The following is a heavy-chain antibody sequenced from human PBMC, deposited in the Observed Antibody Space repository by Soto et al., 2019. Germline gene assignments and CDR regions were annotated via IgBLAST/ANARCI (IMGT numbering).Heavy chain of an antibody. CDR2: IIPIFGTA. V-gene: IGHV1-69*01. D-gene: IGHD6-13*01. CDR1: GGTFSSYA. J-gene: IGHJ4*02. CDR3: ARDQVLGGQQLVSFDY. Sequence: QVQLVQSGAEVKKPGSSVKVSCKASGGTFSSYAISWVRQAPGQGLEWMGGIIPIFGTANYAQKFQGRVTITADESTSTAYMELSSLRSEDTGVYYCARDQVLGGQQLVSFDYWGQGTLVTVSS.